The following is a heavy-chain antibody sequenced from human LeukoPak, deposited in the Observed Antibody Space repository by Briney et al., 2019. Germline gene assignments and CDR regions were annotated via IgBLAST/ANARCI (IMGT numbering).Heavy chain of an antibody. J-gene: IGHJ4*02. CDR2: ISGYTDNT. D-gene: IGHD2-2*01. Sequence: GASVKVSCKASGYTFTIYGVSWVRQAPGQGLEWMGWISGYTDNTNYAQKLQGRVTMTTDTSTSTAYMELRSLRSDDTAVYYCAREGKCSSTSCYPFDYWGQGTLVTVSS. CDR1: GYTFTIYG. CDR3: AREGKCSSTSCYPFDY. V-gene: IGHV1-18*01.